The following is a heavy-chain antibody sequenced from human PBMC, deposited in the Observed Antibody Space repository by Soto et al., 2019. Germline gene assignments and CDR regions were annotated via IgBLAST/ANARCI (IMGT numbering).Heavy chain of an antibody. Sequence: QVQLVQSGAEVKKPGSSVKVSCKVSGGTFSNYAIDWVRLAPGHGLEWMGGIVPIFGTTYYTQKFQGRATIMADDTTTTAYLEMSSLRSEDTAIYYCARVDAVAGLYNYHGLDVWGQGTAVTASS. V-gene: IGHV1-69*12. CDR2: IVPIFGTT. J-gene: IGHJ6*02. D-gene: IGHD6-19*01. CDR1: GGTFSNYA. CDR3: ARVDAVAGLYNYHGLDV.